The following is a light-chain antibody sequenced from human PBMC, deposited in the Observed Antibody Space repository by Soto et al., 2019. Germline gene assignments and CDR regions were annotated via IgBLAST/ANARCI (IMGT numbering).Light chain of an antibody. CDR1: QSVSSN. Sequence: EIVMTQSPATLSVSPGERATLSCRASQSVSSNLAWYQQKPGQAPRLLIYGASTRATGIPARFSGSGSGTEFTLTISSLQSEDFAVYYCQQYNNWPPFKFGQGTKVEIK. V-gene: IGKV3D-15*01. CDR3: QQYNNWPPFK. CDR2: GAS. J-gene: IGKJ1*01.